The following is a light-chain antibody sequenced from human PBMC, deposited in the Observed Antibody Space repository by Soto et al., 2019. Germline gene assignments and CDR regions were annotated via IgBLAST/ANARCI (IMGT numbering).Light chain of an antibody. CDR1: SSDVGSYNL. J-gene: IGLJ2*01. CDR3: CSYAGSSTFVV. Sequence: QSALTQPASVSGSPGQSITISCTGTSSDVGSYNLVSWYQQHPGKAPKLMIYEGSKLPSGVSNRFSGSKSGNTASLTISGLHAEDEADYYCCSYAGSSTFVVFGGGTKPTFL. CDR2: EGS. V-gene: IGLV2-23*03.